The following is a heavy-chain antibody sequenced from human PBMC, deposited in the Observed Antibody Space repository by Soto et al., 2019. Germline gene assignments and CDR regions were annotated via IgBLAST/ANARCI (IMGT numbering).Heavy chain of an antibody. CDR2: INHSGST. V-gene: IGHV4-34*01. CDR3: ARGTELNIVVVVAATPSGGSSWFDP. Sequence: SETLSLTCAVYGGSFSGYYWSWIRQPPGKGLEWIGEINHSGSTNYNPSLKSRVTISVDTSKNQFSLKLSSVTAADTAVYYCARGTELNIVVVVAATPSGGSSWFDPWGQGTLVTVSS. D-gene: IGHD2-15*01. CDR1: GGSFSGYY. J-gene: IGHJ5*02.